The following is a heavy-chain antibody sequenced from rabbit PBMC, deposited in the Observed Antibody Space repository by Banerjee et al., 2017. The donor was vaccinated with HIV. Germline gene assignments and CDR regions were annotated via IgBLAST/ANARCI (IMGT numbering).Heavy chain of an antibody. CDR1: GFSFSSNYW. CDR2: IRTGDGVT. Sequence: QEQLVESGGGLVTLGGSLKVTCTASGFSFSSNYWICWVRQAPGKGLEWIACIRTGDGVTYYASWAKGRFTIAKTSSTTVTLQMTSLTAADTATYFCARNLYSGDWNNLWGPGTLVTVS. CDR3: ARNLYSGDWNNL. D-gene: IGHD4-1*01. J-gene: IGHJ4*01. V-gene: IGHV1S45*01.